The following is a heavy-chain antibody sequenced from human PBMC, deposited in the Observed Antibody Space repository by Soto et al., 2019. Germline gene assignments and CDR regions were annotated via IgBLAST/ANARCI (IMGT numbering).Heavy chain of an antibody. CDR2: IKQAGRVH. Sequence: EVQLVASGGGLVQPGGSLRLSCAASGFPFSSYWMSWVRQPPGKGLEWVANIKQAGRVHYCVDSVQGRFTISRDNAKNSLYLQMNSLRAEDTAVYYCARVRTPCKYYFDYWGQGTLVTVSS. V-gene: IGHV3-7*01. CDR1: GFPFSSYW. J-gene: IGHJ4*02. CDR3: ARVRTPCKYYFDY.